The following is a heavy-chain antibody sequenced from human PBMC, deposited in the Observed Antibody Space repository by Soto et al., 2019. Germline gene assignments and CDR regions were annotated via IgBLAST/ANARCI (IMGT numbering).Heavy chain of an antibody. CDR2: VYYSGGT. V-gene: IGHV4-39*01. CDR3: ARLRGVVITDSSIDY. CDR1: GGSIDNSHSF. D-gene: IGHD3-3*01. J-gene: IGHJ4*02. Sequence: SETLSLTCDVSGGSIDNSHSFWGWVRQPPGRGLEFLGSVYYSGGTYYNPSLKSRVTISVDTSKNQFSLKLSSVTAADTAVYYCARLRGVVITDSSIDYWGQGTLVTVSS.